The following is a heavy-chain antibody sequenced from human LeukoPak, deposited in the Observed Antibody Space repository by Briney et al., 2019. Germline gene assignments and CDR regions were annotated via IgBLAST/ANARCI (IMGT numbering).Heavy chain of an antibody. J-gene: IGHJ4*02. Sequence: GGSLRLSCAASGFTFSSYGMHWVRQAPGKGLEWVAFIRYDGSNKYYADSVKGRFTISRDNSKNTLYLQMDSLRAEDTAVYYCAKDIIVTIDYWGQGTLVTVSS. V-gene: IGHV3-30*02. CDR1: GFTFSSYG. CDR3: AKDIIVTIDY. CDR2: IRYDGSNK. D-gene: IGHD2-15*01.